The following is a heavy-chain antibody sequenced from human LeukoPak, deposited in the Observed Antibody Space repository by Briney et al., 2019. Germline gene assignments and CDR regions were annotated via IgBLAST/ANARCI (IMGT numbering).Heavy chain of an antibody. CDR3: TTDWIVSSSWYVVRTSGPYYFDY. J-gene: IGHJ4*02. CDR2: IKSKTDGGTT. Sequence: KPGGSLRLSCAASGFTFSNAWMSWVRQAPGKGLEWVGRIKSKTDGGTTDYAAPVKGRFTISRDDSKNTLYLQMNSLKTEDTAVYYRTTDWIVSSSWYVVRTSGPYYFDYWGQGTPVTVSS. V-gene: IGHV3-15*01. CDR1: GFTFSNAW. D-gene: IGHD6-13*01.